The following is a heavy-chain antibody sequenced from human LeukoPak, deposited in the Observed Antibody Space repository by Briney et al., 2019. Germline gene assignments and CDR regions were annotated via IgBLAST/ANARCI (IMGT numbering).Heavy chain of an antibody. D-gene: IGHD1-26*01. Sequence: GGSLRLSCAASGFTFSGSAMHWVRQASGKGLEWVGRIRSKANSYATAYAASVKGRFTISRDDSKNTAYLQMNSLKTEDTAVYYCTRPGWSGRYPSTKYYMDVWGKGTTVTVSS. V-gene: IGHV3-73*01. CDR2: IRSKANSYAT. CDR3: TRPGWSGRYPSTKYYMDV. CDR1: GFTFSGSA. J-gene: IGHJ6*03.